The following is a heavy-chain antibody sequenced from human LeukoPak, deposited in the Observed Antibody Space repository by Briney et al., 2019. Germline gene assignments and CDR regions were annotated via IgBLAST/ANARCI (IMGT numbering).Heavy chain of an antibody. Sequence: SETLSLTCTVSGGSISSYYWSWIRQPAGKGLEWIGRIYTSGSTNYNPSLKSRVTISVDTPKNQFSLKLSSVTAADTAVYYCARDGDGYNGWYFDLWGRGTLVTVSS. CDR1: GGSISSYY. D-gene: IGHD5-24*01. V-gene: IGHV4-4*07. CDR2: IYTSGST. CDR3: ARDGDGYNGWYFDL. J-gene: IGHJ2*01.